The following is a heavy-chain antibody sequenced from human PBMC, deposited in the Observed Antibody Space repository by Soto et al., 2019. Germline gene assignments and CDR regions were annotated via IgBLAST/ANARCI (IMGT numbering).Heavy chain of an antibody. D-gene: IGHD6-19*01. CDR3: ARGPRGYSSGWYNYYYGMDV. CDR1: GGSFSCYY. V-gene: IGHV4-34*01. CDR2: INHSGST. J-gene: IGHJ6*02. Sequence: AETLSLTCAVYGGSFSCYYWSWIRQPPGKGLEWIGEINHSGSTNYNPSLKSRVTISVDTSKNQFSLKLSSVTAADTAVYYCARGPRGYSSGWYNYYYGMDVWSQGTTVT.